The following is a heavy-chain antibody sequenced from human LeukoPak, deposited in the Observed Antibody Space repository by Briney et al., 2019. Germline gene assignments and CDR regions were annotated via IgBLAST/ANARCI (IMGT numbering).Heavy chain of an antibody. CDR3: VRVEWYYVILTGQSHVYHFDY. CDR1: GFNFRSYW. D-gene: IGHD3-9*01. V-gene: IGHV3-7*04. J-gene: IGHJ4*02. Sequence: GGSLRLSCAASGFNFRSYWMSWVRQSPGKGLDWVANIKEDGSEEFYVDSVKGRFTISRENAKNSLYLQMNSLSAEDTAVYYCVRVEWYYVILTGQSHVYHFDYXGQGALXTVSS. CDR2: IKEDGSEE.